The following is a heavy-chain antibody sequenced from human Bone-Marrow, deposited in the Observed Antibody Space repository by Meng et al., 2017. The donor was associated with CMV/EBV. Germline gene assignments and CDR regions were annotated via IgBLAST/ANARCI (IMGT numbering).Heavy chain of an antibody. Sequence: GGSLRPPCAASGFTFSSYWMSWVRQAPGKGLEWVANIKQDGSEKYYVDSVKGRFTISRDNAKNSLYLQMNSLRAEDTAVYYCASVRCSSTSCHPYYDFWSGSIPYNWFDPWGQGTLVTVSS. V-gene: IGHV3-7*01. CDR2: IKQDGSEK. J-gene: IGHJ5*02. CDR3: ASVRCSSTSCHPYYDFWSGSIPYNWFDP. D-gene: IGHD3-3*01. CDR1: GFTFSSYW.